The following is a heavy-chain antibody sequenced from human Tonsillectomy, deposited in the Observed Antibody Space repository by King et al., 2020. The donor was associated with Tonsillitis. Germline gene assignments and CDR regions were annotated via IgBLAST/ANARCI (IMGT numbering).Heavy chain of an antibody. CDR3: ARRISYRLGSTEYYFDY. Sequence: HVQLVESGAEVKKPGASVKVSCKASDYTFTSYGISWVRQAPGQGLEWMGWISTYNGNTNYAQKLQGRVTMTTDTSTSTAYMELRSLRSDDTAVYYCARRISYRLGSTEYYFDYWGQGTLVTVSS. CDR2: ISTYNGNT. D-gene: IGHD2/OR15-2a*01. V-gene: IGHV1-18*01. J-gene: IGHJ4*02. CDR1: DYTFTSYG.